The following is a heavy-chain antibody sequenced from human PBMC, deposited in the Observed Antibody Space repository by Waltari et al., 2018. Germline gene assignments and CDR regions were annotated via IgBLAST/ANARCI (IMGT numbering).Heavy chain of an antibody. CDR3: ATPPQGMTPKAFDI. CDR2: FGPEDGET. D-gene: IGHD3-10*01. CDR1: GYTLTELS. J-gene: IGHJ3*02. Sequence: QVQLVQSGAEVKKPGASVKVSCKVSGYTLTELSMHWVRQAPGKGLEWMGGFGPEDGETIYEQKIQGRVTMTEDTSTDTAYMELSSLRSEDTAVYYCATPPQGMTPKAFDIWGQGTMVTVSS. V-gene: IGHV1-24*01.